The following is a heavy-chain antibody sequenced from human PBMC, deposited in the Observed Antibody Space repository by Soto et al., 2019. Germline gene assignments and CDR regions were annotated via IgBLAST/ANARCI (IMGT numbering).Heavy chain of an antibody. J-gene: IGHJ6*02. Sequence: QVQLVQSGAAVKKPGASVKVSCKASGYTFTSYGISWVRQAPGQGLEWMGWISAYNGKTNYAQKLKGRVTMTTDTSTSTAYMELRSLRSDDTAVYYCARVLWFGELLSIKYYYYYGMDVWGQGTTGTVSS. V-gene: IGHV1-18*01. CDR1: GYTFTSYG. CDR3: ARVLWFGELLSIKYYYYYGMDV. D-gene: IGHD3-10*01. CDR2: ISAYNGKT.